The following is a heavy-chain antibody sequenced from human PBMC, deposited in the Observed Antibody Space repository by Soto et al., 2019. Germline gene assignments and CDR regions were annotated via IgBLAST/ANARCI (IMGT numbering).Heavy chain of an antibody. CDR3: ARAPQVTTFHYGMDV. D-gene: IGHD2-21*02. J-gene: IGHJ6*02. CDR2: IEEDGNER. Sequence: VQLVESGGGLVQPGGSLRLTCTASGFAFSSYWMNWVRQAPGKGLEWVASIEEDGNERYYVDSVKGRFTISRVNAMNSVYLQMNSLRAEDTAIYYCARAPQVTTFHYGMDVSDQGTTVTVSS. CDR1: GFAFSSYW. V-gene: IGHV3-7*05.